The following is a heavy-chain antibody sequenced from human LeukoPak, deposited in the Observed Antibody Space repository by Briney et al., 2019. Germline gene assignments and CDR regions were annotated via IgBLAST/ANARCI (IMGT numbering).Heavy chain of an antibody. Sequence: SDPLSLSCSVCDVSISSYYGTWLRLPAEKGVELIGRYYSGWSTNYSPSFKGRVTMSVDKSNNPSSLRRTTVTAPDTAVYYCAREFYYYDSSGDNWFAPWGQGALVTVSS. CDR2: YYSGWST. CDR1: DVSISSYY. V-gene: IGHV4-4*07. J-gene: IGHJ5*02. CDR3: AREFYYYDSSGDNWFAP. D-gene: IGHD3-22*01.